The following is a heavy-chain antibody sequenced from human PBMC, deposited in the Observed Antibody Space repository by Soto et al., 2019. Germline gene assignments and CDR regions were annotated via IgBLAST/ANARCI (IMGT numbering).Heavy chain of an antibody. J-gene: IGHJ3*02. CDR2: ISSSGSTI. V-gene: IGHV3-11*01. CDR1: GFTFSDYY. D-gene: IGHD6-13*01. Sequence: GGSLRLSCAASGFTFSDYYMSWIRQAPGKGLEWVSYISSSGSTIYYADSVKGRFTISRDNAKNSLYLQMNSLRAEDTAVYYCAILLGGSSSWYGGDDAFDIWAQGKMVTVSS. CDR3: AILLGGSSSWYGGDDAFDI.